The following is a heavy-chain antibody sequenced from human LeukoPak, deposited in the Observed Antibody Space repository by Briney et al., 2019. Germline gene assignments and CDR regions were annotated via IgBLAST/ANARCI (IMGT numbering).Heavy chain of an antibody. J-gene: IGHJ4*02. D-gene: IGHD5-18*01. Sequence: SETLSLTCAVYGGSFSGYYWSWIRQPPGKGLEWIGEINHSGSTNYNPSLKSRVTISVDTPKNQFSLKLSSVTAADTAVYYCARGRGYSYGSQNFDYWVQGTLVTVSS. CDR1: GGSFSGYY. CDR3: ARGRGYSYGSQNFDY. V-gene: IGHV4-34*01. CDR2: INHSGST.